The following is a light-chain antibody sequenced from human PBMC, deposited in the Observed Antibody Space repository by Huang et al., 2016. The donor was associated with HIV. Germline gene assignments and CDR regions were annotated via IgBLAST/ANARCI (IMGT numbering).Light chain of an antibody. V-gene: IGKV1-27*01. Sequence: DIQMTQSPSSLSASVGDRVTITCRASQDINNYLAWYQQKPGKPPKLLMYAASTLQSGVPSRFSGSESGTDFTLTISSLQPEDVATYYCQKYHSASWTFGQGTKVEIK. CDR2: AAS. CDR3: QKYHSASWT. J-gene: IGKJ1*01. CDR1: QDINNY.